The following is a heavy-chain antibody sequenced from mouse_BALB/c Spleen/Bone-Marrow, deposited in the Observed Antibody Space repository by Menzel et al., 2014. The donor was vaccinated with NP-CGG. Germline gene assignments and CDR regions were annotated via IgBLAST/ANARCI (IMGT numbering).Heavy chain of an antibody. CDR3: ARAGATVDY. CDR1: GHTFTDHW. CDR2: IDISDSYT. J-gene: IGHJ2*01. Sequence: QVHVKQSGAELVMPGASVKMSCKASGHTFTDHWMHWVKQRPGQGLEWIGAIDISDSYTTYNQKFKGKATLTVDESSSTAYMRLSRLTTERSAVYYCARAGATVDYWGRGSTLPGSS. D-gene: IGHD6-1*01. V-gene: IGHV1-69*01.